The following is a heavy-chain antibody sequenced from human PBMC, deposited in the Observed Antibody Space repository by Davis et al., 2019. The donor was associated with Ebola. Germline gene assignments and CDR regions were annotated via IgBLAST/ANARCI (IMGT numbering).Heavy chain of an antibody. CDR3: ARTKSGYQLSPYYYYYMDV. CDR1: GYTFTSYG. V-gene: IGHV1-8*02. Sequence: ASVKVSCKASGYTFTSYGISWVRQAPGQGLEWMGWMNPNSGNTGYAQKFQGRVTMTRDTSTSTVYMELSSLRSEDTAVYYCARTKSGYQLSPYYYYYMDVWGKGTTVTVSS. J-gene: IGHJ6*03. D-gene: IGHD2-2*01. CDR2: MNPNSGNT.